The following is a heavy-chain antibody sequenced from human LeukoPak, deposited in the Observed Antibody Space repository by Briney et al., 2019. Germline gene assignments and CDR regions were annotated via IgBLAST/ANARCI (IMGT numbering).Heavy chain of an antibody. J-gene: IGHJ6*04. V-gene: IGHV3-33*01. CDR2: IWYDGSNK. D-gene: IGHD3-9*01. CDR3: ARGDYDILTGYYTPPPFYYCYYGMDV. Sequence: GRSLRLSCAASGFTFSSYGMHWVRQAPGKGLEWVAVIWYDGSNKYYADSVKGRFTISRDNSKNTLYLQMNSLRAEDTAVYYCARGDYDILTGYYTPPPFYYCYYGMDVWGKGTTVTVSS. CDR1: GFTFSSYG.